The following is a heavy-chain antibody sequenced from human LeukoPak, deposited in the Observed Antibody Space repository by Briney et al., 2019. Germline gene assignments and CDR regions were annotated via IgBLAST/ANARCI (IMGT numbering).Heavy chain of an antibody. CDR1: GASISSGTYF. CDR3: ARDSYNPFHMDV. D-gene: IGHD1-14*01. Sequence: SETLSLTCTVSGASISSGTYFWSWIRQPAGKGLEWIGRIYTGGSGPVYTSGSTNYSPSLKSRVTISVDTSKNQFSLKLSSVTAADTAVYYCARDSYNPFHMDVWGKGTTVTVSS. CDR2: IYTGGSGPVYTSGST. V-gene: IGHV4-61*02. J-gene: IGHJ6*03.